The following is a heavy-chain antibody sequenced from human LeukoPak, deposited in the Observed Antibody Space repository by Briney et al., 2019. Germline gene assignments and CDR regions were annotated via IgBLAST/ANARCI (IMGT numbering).Heavy chain of an antibody. CDR2: VNPNSGNT. Sequence: ASVKVSCKASGYTFTSYDINWVRQATGQGLEWMGWVNPNSGNTGYAQKFQGRVTMTRNTSISTAYMELSSLRSEDTAVYYCARGDYYGSGSLYWGQGTLVTVSS. V-gene: IGHV1-8*01. CDR3: ARGDYYGSGSLY. D-gene: IGHD3-10*01. J-gene: IGHJ4*02. CDR1: GYTFTSYD.